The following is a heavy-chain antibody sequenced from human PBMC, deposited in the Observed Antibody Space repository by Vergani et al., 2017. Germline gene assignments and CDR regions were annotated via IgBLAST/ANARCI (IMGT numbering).Heavy chain of an antibody. V-gene: IGHV3-23*04. CDR3: AGPQGTSAYYYGGFDY. D-gene: IGHD3-22*01. Sequence: VQLVESGGGLVKPGGSLRVSCAASGFTFSSDAMTWVRQAPGKGLEWVSTISSDGGSTYYADSVKGRFTISRDNSKNTLSLQMNSLTAEDTAIYYCAGPQGTSAYYYGGFDYWGQGTLVTVSS. CDR1: GFTFSSDA. CDR2: ISSDGGST. J-gene: IGHJ4*02.